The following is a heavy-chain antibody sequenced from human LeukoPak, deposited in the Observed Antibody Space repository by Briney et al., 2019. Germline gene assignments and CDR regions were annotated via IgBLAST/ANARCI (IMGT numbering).Heavy chain of an antibody. CDR3: ATGENYYDSSGYYL. CDR2: FDPEDGET. V-gene: IGHV1-24*01. Sequence: GASVKVSCKVSGYTLTELSMHWVRQAPGKGLEWMGGFDPEDGETIYAQKFQGRVTMTEDTSTDTAYMELSSLRSEDTAVYYWATGENYYDSSGYYLWGQGALVTVSS. D-gene: IGHD3-22*01. CDR1: GYTLTELS. J-gene: IGHJ4*02.